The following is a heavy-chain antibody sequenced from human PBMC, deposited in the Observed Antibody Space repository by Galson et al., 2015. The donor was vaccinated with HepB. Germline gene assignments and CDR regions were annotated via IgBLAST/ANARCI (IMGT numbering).Heavy chain of an antibody. D-gene: IGHD6-13*01. CDR3: ARPYSSSWYSALSLGY. J-gene: IGHJ4*02. Sequence: SLRLSCAASGFTFSRFSSYSMSWVRQAPGKGLEWVANIGQDEREVYYVDSVKGRFTISRDNAKNSLYLQMNTLRAEDTAVYYCARPYSSSWYSALSLGYWGQGTLVAVSS. CDR2: IGQDEREV. CDR1: GFTFSRFSSYS. V-gene: IGHV3-7*03.